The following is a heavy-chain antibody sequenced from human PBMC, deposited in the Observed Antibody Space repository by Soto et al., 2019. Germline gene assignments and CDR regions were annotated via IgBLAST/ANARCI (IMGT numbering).Heavy chain of an antibody. V-gene: IGHV4-59*03. Sequence: SETLSLTCTVSGGSISGNYWSWIRQPPGKGLEWIGYIYYSGITNHNPSLKSRVTISVDTPKNQFSLHLSSVTAADTAVYYCTTGAVRFNTFDFWGQGTLVTVSS. D-gene: IGHD1-1*01. J-gene: IGHJ4*02. CDR3: TTGAVRFNTFDF. CDR1: GGSISGNY. CDR2: IYYSGIT.